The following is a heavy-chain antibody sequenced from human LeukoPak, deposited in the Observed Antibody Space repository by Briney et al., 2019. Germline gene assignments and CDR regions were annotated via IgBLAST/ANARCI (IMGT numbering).Heavy chain of an antibody. CDR1: GDMVSSNSAV. CDR3: ARGGGQGFDY. J-gene: IGHJ4*02. CDR2: TYYRSSWNN. V-gene: IGHV6-1*01. Sequence: SQTLSLTCAISGDMVSSNSAVCNWIRQSPSRGLGLLGRTYYRSSWNNDYAVSVKSRISINPDTSKNQFSLQLNSVTPEDTAVYYCARGGGQGFDYWGQGTLVTVSS.